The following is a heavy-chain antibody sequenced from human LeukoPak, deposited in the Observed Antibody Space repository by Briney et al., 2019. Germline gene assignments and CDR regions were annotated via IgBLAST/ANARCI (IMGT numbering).Heavy chain of an antibody. CDR3: AREIRIVGYFDY. J-gene: IGHJ4*02. CDR1: GGSVSSGSYY. CDR2: TYYSGST. Sequence: PSGTLSLTCTVSGGSVSSGSYYWSWIRQPPGKGLEWIGYTYYSGSTNYNPSLKSRVTISVDTSKNQFSLKLSSVTAADTAVYYCAREIRIVGYFDYWGQGTLVTVSS. D-gene: IGHD1-26*01. V-gene: IGHV4-61*01.